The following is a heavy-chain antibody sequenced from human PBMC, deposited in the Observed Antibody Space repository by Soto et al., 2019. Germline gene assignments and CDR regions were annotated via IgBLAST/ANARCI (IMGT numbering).Heavy chain of an antibody. CDR1: GGTFSSYA. Sequence: GASVKVSCKASGGTFSSYAISWVRQAPGQGLEWMGGIIPIFGTANYAQKFQGRVTITADKSTSTAYMELSSLRSEDTAVYYCARVRYCSSTSCSTPEGNWFDPWGQGTLVTVSS. CDR2: IIPIFGTA. J-gene: IGHJ5*02. V-gene: IGHV1-69*06. D-gene: IGHD2-2*01. CDR3: ARVRYCSSTSCSTPEGNWFDP.